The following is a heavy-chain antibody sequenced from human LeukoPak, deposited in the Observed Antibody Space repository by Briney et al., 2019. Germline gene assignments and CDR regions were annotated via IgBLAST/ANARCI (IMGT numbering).Heavy chain of an antibody. J-gene: IGHJ4*02. CDR1: GGTFSSYA. CDR3: ASSGQLTHFDY. D-gene: IGHD2-2*01. Sequence: SVKVSCKASGGTFSSYAISWVRQAPGQGLEWMGGTIPIFGTANYAQKFQGRVTITADESTSTAYMELSSLRSEDTAVYYCASSGQLTHFDYWGQGTLVTVSS. V-gene: IGHV1-69*13. CDR2: TIPIFGTA.